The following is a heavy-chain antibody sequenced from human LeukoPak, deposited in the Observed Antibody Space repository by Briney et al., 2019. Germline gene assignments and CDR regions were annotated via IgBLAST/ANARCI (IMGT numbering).Heavy chain of an antibody. Sequence: GRSLRLSCAASGFTFSSYGMHWVRQAPGQGLEWVAVIWCDGSNKYYADSVKGRFTISRDNSKNTLYLQMNSLRAEDTAVYYCARAGAAGENWFDPWGQGTLVTVSS. J-gene: IGHJ5*02. V-gene: IGHV3-33*08. D-gene: IGHD3-10*01. CDR3: ARAGAAGENWFDP. CDR2: IWCDGSNK. CDR1: GFTFSSYG.